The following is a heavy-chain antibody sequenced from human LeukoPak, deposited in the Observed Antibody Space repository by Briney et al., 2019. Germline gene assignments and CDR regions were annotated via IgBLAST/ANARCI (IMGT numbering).Heavy chain of an antibody. J-gene: IGHJ6*03. D-gene: IGHD3-16*01. CDR3: ARGGLPIYYYYMDV. V-gene: IGHV1-2*02. CDR2: INPNSGGT. CDR1: GYTFTGYY. Sequence: GASVKVSCKASGYTFTGYYMHWVRQAPGQGLEWMGWINPNSGGTNYAQKFQGRVTMTRYTSISTAYLELSRLTSDDTAVYYCARGGLPIYYYYMDVWGKGTTVTVSS.